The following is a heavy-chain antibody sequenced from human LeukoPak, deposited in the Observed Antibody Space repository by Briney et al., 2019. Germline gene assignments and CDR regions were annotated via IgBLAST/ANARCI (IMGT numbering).Heavy chain of an antibody. V-gene: IGHV4-39*01. CDR1: GGSISSSSYY. CDR2: IYYSGST. CDR3: ARALRSLTGDFDYYFDY. J-gene: IGHJ4*02. D-gene: IGHD7-27*01. Sequence: SETLSLTCTASGGSISSSSYYWGWIRQPPGKGLEWIGSIYYSGSTYYNPSLKSRVTISVDTSKNQFSLKLSSVTAADTAVYYCARALRSLTGDFDYYFDYWGQGTLVTVSS.